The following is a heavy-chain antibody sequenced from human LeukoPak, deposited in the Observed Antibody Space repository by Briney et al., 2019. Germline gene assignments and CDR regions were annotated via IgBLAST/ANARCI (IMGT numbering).Heavy chain of an antibody. V-gene: IGHV3-66*01. Sequence: GGSLRLSCAASGFTVSSNCMSWVRQAPGKGLEWVSVIYSGGSTYYADSVKGRFTISRDNSKNTLYLQMNSLRAEDTAVYYCAREGGYGAIDAFDIWGQGTMVTVSS. CDR1: GFTVSSNC. J-gene: IGHJ3*02. D-gene: IGHD4-17*01. CDR3: AREGGYGAIDAFDI. CDR2: IYSGGST.